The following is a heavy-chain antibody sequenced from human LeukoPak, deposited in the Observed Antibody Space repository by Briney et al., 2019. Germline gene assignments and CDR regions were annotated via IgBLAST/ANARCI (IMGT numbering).Heavy chain of an antibody. J-gene: IGHJ3*02. CDR1: GGSISSYY. CDR2: IYYSGST. CDR3: ARPNIPYSNYDAFDI. V-gene: IGHV4-59*01. Sequence: SETLSLTCTVSGGSISSYYWSWIRQPPGKGLEWIGYIYYSGSTNYNPSLKSQVTISVDTSKNQFSLKLSSVTAADTAVYYCARPNIPYSNYDAFDIWGQGTMVTVSS. D-gene: IGHD4-11*01.